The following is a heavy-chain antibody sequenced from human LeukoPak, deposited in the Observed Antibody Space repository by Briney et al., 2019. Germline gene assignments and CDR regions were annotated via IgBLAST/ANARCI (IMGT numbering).Heavy chain of an antibody. CDR3: AKLRTSATFLVS. CDR1: GGSLSGYH. J-gene: IGHJ4*02. CDR2: VHSSGTP. D-gene: IGHD1/OR15-1a*01. V-gene: IGHV4-4*07. Sequence: SETLSLTCTVSGGSLSGYHWSWIRQPAGKGLEWIGRVHSSGTPHHNPSLESRVTMSVDTSNNLFSLRLAYVTAADTAVYYCAKLRTSATFLVSWGQGTLVTVSS.